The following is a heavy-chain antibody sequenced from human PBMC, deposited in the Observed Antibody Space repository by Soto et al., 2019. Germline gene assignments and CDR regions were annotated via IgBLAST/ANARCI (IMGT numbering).Heavy chain of an antibody. D-gene: IGHD3-10*01. CDR1: GFTFSGSA. CDR2: IRSKANGYAT. CDR3: TRPRIGSGFDY. Sequence: GGSLRLSCAASGFTFSGSAMHWVRQASGKGLEWVGRIRSKANGYATAYAASVKGRFTISRDDSKNTAYLQMNSLKTEDTAVYYCTRPRIGSGFDYWGQGTLVTVSS. J-gene: IGHJ4*02. V-gene: IGHV3-73*01.